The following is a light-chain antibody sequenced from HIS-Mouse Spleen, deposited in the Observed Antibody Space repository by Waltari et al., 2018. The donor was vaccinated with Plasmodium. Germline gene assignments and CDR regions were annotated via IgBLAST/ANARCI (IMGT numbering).Light chain of an antibody. J-gene: IGLJ2*01. CDR2: SNN. Sequence: QSVLTQPPSASGTPGQRVTISCSGRLPSIGSTTVNWYQQLPGTAPKLLIYSNNQRPSGVPDRFSGSKSGTSASLAISGLQSEDEADYYCAAWDDSLNGVVFAGGTKLTVL. CDR1: LPSIGSTT. V-gene: IGLV1-44*01. CDR3: AAWDDSLNGVV.